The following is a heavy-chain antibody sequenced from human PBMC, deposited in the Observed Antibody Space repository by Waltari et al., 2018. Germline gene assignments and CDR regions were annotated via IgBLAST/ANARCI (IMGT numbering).Heavy chain of an antibody. Sequence: PGKGLEWIGYIYYSGSTNYNPSLKSRVTISVDTSKNQFSLKLSSVTAADTAVYYCARVDYDILTGYRYFDYWGQGTLVTVSS. J-gene: IGHJ4*02. V-gene: IGHV4-59*01. D-gene: IGHD3-9*01. CDR3: ARVDYDILTGYRYFDY. CDR2: IYYSGST.